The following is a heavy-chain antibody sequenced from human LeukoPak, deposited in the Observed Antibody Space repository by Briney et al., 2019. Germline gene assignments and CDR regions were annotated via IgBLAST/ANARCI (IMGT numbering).Heavy chain of an antibody. J-gene: IGHJ6*03. V-gene: IGHV4-30-4*01. Sequence: PSETLSLTCTVSGGSISSGDYYWSWIRQPPGKGLEWIGYIYYSGSTYYNPSLKSRVTISVDTSKNQFSLKLSSVTAADTAVYYCARHASALGWRFPMDVWGKGTTVTVSS. CDR1: GGSISSGDYY. CDR3: ARHASALGWRFPMDV. D-gene: IGHD3-3*01. CDR2: IYYSGST.